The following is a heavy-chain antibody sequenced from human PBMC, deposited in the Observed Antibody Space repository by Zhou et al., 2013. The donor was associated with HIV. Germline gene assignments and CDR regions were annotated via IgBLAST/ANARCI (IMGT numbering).Heavy chain of an antibody. Sequence: QVQLQESGPGLVKPSETLSLTCAVSGYSISSGYYWGWIRQPPGKGPEWIATIYHSGNTYYNPSLKSRVTISVDTSKNQFSLRLSSVTAADAAVYYCARAPSVVVDATWGNWFDPVGPGNSWSLVSS. V-gene: IGHV4-38-2*01. CDR2: IYHSGNT. J-gene: IGHJ5*02. CDR3: ARAPSVVVDATWGNWFDP. D-gene: IGHD2-8*02. CDR1: GYSISSGYY.